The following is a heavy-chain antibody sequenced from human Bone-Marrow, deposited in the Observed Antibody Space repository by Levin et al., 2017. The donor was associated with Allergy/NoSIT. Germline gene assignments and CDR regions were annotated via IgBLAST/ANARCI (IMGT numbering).Heavy chain of an antibody. CDR3: ARTGRGEFDF. CDR2: ISVYNGNT. Sequence: ESLKISCKSSGYKFDRFGISWIRQAPGQGLEWMGWISVYNGNTNYTENLQGRITLTTETSSTTVFMELRNLTYDDTAVYYCARTGRGEFDFWGQGTVVTVSS. V-gene: IGHV1-18*01. J-gene: IGHJ4*02. D-gene: IGHD3-10*01. CDR1: GYKFDRFG.